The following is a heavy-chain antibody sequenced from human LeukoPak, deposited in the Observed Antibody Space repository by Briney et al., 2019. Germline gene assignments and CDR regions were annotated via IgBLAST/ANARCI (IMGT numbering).Heavy chain of an antibody. CDR3: ARRIGGRYCSSTSCSRFNWFDP. CDR2: IYYSGST. V-gene: IGHV4-30-4*01. Sequence: SETLSLTCTVSGGSISSGDYYWSWIRQPPGKGLEWIGYIYYSGSTYYNPSLKSRVTISVDTSKNQFSLKLSSVTAADTAVYYCARRIGGRYCSSTSCSRFNWFDPWGQGTLVTVSS. D-gene: IGHD2-2*01. J-gene: IGHJ5*02. CDR1: GGSISSGDYY.